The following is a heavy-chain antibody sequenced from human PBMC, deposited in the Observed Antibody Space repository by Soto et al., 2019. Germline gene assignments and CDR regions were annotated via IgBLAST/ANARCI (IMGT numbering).Heavy chain of an antibody. V-gene: IGHV3-30*03. CDR3: ATNFPPVVPAVILIYCSNIAMDV. Sequence: PGGSLRLSCAASGFTFSTYGMHWVRQAPGKGLEWVALISYDGSNKYYADSVKGRFTISRDTSKNTLYLQMNSLRADDTAVYNCATNFPPVVPAVILIYCSNIAMDVWGPGSTVTVSS. J-gene: IGHJ6*02. CDR1: GFTFSTYG. D-gene: IGHD2-2*01. CDR2: ISYDGSNK.